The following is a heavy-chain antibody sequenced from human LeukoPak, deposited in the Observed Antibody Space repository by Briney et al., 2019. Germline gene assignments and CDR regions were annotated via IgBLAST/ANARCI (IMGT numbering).Heavy chain of an antibody. V-gene: IGHV3-74*01. CDR2: INSDGSGT. Sequence: GGSLRLSCAASGFTFTNYWMHWVRQVSGKGLVWVSRINSDGSGTRYADFVKGRFTISRDNAKSTVYLQMNRLRTDDTAVYYCARDGMTYGRHFDYWGQGILVTVSS. CDR1: GFTFTNYW. D-gene: IGHD3-10*01. J-gene: IGHJ4*02. CDR3: ARDGMTYGRHFDY.